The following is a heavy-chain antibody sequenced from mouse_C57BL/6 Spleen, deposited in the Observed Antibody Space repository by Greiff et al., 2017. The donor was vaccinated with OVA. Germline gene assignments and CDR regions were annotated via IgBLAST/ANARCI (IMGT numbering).Heavy chain of an antibody. D-gene: IGHD1-1*01. Sequence: QVTLKESGPGILQSSQTLSLTCSFSGFSLSTSGMGVSWIRQPSGKGLEWLAHIYWDDDKRYNPSLKSRLTISKDTSRNQVFLKITSVDTADTATYYCARRRDYYGSSYADWYFDVWGTGTTVTVSS. CDR3: ARRRDYYGSSYADWYFDV. V-gene: IGHV8-12*01. J-gene: IGHJ1*03. CDR2: IYWDDDK. CDR1: GFSLSTSGMG.